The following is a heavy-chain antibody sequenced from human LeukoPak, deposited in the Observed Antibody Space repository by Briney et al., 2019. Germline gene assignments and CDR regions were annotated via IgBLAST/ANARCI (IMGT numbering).Heavy chain of an antibody. CDR2: INPSGGST. CDR3: ARVGGTYYYDSSGFDY. J-gene: IGHJ4*02. CDR1: GYTFTSYY. V-gene: IGHV1-46*01. Sequence: ASVTVSCKASGYTFTSYYMHWVRQAPGQGLEWMGIINPSGGSTSYAQKFQGRVTMTRDTSTSTVYMELSSLRSEDTAVYYCARVGGTYYYDSSGFDYWGQGTLVTVSS. D-gene: IGHD3-22*01.